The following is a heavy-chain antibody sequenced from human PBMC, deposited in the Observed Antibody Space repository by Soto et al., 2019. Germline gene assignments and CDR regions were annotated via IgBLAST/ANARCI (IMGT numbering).Heavy chain of an antibody. CDR1: GFTFSSYW. CDR3: ARDYTIFADYYYYMDV. D-gene: IGHD3-3*01. CDR2: IKQDGSEK. V-gene: IGHV3-7*01. J-gene: IGHJ6*03. Sequence: GGSLRLSCAASGFTFSSYWMSWVRQAPGEGLEWVANIKQDGSEKYYVDSVKGRFTISRDNAKNSLYLQMNSLRAEDTAVYYCARDYTIFADYYYYMDVWGKGTTVTVSS.